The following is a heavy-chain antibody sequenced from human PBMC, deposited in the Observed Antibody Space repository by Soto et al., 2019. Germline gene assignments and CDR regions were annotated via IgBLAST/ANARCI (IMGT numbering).Heavy chain of an antibody. V-gene: IGHV3-30-3*01. CDR1: GFTFSSFS. CDR3: ARTTTVAGTPEFDY. D-gene: IGHD6-19*01. Sequence: QVQLVESGGGVVQPGRFLRLSCAASGFTFSSFSLHWVRQAPGKGLEWLALISYDGSTKYNADSVKGRFTVSRDNSNNTLYLQLSSLRPEDTAVYYCARTTTVAGTPEFDYWGQGTLVTVSS. J-gene: IGHJ4*02. CDR2: ISYDGSTK.